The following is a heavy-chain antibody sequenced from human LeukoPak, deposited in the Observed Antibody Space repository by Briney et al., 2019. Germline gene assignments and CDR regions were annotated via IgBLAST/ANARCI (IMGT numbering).Heavy chain of an antibody. CDR2: TRNKANSYTT. J-gene: IGHJ4*02. CDR1: GFIFSEHY. D-gene: IGHD4/OR15-4a*01. V-gene: IGHV3-72*01. Sequence: GGSLRLSCAASGFIFSEHYMDWVRQAPGKGLEWVGRTRNKANSYTTEYAASVKGRFTISRDDSKNSVYLQMDSLKTEDTAVYYCARYLTYPAFLDYWGQGTLVTVSS. CDR3: ARYLTYPAFLDY.